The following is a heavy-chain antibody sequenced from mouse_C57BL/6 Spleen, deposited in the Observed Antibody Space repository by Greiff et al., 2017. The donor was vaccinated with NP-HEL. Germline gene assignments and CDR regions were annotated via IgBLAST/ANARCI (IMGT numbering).Heavy chain of an antibody. CDR3: AREGITTVVGGFDY. CDR2: IHPNSGST. V-gene: IGHV1-64*01. Sequence: QVQLQQPGAELVKPGASVKLSCKASGYTFTSYWMHWVKQRPGQGLEWIGMIHPNSGSTNYNEKFKSKATLTVDKSSSTAYMQLSSLTSEDSAVYYWAREGITTVVGGFDYWGQGTTLTVSS. J-gene: IGHJ2*01. CDR1: GYTFTSYW. D-gene: IGHD1-1*01.